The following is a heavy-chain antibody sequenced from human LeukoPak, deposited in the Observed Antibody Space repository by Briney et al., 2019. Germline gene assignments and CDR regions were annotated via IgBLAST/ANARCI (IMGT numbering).Heavy chain of an antibody. CDR2: INHSGST. J-gene: IGHJ4*02. CDR3: ASLAVAGLSEGY. Sequence: SETLSLTCAVYGGPFSDCYWSWIRQPPGKGLEWIGKINHSGSTNYSPSLKSRVTISIDTSKNQFSLKLNSMTAADTAVYYCASLAVAGLSEGYWGQGTLVIVSS. V-gene: IGHV4-34*01. CDR1: GGPFSDCY. D-gene: IGHD6-19*01.